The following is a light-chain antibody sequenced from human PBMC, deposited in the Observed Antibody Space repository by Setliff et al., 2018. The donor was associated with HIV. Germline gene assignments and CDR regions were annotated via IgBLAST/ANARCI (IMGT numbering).Light chain of an antibody. V-gene: IGLV2-23*02. CDR1: SSDVGSYNL. Sequence: QSVLTQPASVSGSPGQSITISCTGTSSDVGSYNLVSWYQQYPGKAPKLTIFEVSKRPSGVSNRFSGSKSGNTVSLTISGLQAEDEADYYCCSYTGSSTFDVFGTGTKGTVL. CDR2: EVS. J-gene: IGLJ1*01. CDR3: CSYTGSSTFDV.